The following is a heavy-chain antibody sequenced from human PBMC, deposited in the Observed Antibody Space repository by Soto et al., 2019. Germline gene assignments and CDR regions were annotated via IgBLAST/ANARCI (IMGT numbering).Heavy chain of an antibody. D-gene: IGHD3-10*01. J-gene: IGHJ3*02. CDR2: ISGSGGST. CDR1: GFTFSSYA. CDR3: AKSSLTWRLTVRGVINEGGAFDI. Sequence: GGSLRLSCAASGFTFSSYAMSWVRQAPGKGLEWVSAISGSGGSTYYADSVKGRFTISRDNSKNTLYLQMNSLRAEDTAVYYCAKSSLTWRLTVRGVINEGGAFDIWGQGTMVTVSS. V-gene: IGHV3-23*01.